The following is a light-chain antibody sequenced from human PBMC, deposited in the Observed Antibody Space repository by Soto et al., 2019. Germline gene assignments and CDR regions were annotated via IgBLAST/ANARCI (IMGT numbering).Light chain of an antibody. V-gene: IGLV2-23*02. J-gene: IGLJ1*01. CDR2: EVS. CDR3: CSYAGSSTVYV. CDR1: SSDVGSYNL. Sequence: QFALTQPASVSGSPGQSITISCTGTSSDVGSYNLVSWYQQHPGKAPKLMIYEVSKRPSGVSNRFSRSKSGNTASLTISGLQAEAEADYYCCSYAGSSTVYVFGTGTKVTVL.